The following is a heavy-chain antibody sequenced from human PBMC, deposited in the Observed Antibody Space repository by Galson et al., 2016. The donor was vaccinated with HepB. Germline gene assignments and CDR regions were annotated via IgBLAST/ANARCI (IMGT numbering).Heavy chain of an antibody. CDR2: IGSDGRST. CDR1: GFSFSSYV. CDR3: GKYEFDY. D-gene: IGHD3-3*01. Sequence: SLRLSCAASGFSFSSYVMFWVRQAPGKGLEFVSAIGSDGRSTHYADSLRGRFTVSRDNSENMLYLQMSSLRAEDTAVYYCGKYEFDYWGQGTLVTVSS. V-gene: IGHV3-64D*09. J-gene: IGHJ4*02.